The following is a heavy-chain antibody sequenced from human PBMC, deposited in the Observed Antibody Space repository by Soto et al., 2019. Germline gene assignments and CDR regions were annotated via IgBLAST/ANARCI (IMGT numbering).Heavy chain of an antibody. Sequence: QVQLVQSGAEVKKPGASVKVSYKASGYTFTSYAMHWVRQAPGQRLEWMGWINAGNGNTKYSQKFQGRVTITRDTSASTAYMELSSLRSEDTAVYYCARAYVYGDLYYFDYWGQGTLVTVSS. V-gene: IGHV1-3*01. CDR3: ARAYVYGDLYYFDY. J-gene: IGHJ4*02. D-gene: IGHD4-17*01. CDR2: INAGNGNT. CDR1: GYTFTSYA.